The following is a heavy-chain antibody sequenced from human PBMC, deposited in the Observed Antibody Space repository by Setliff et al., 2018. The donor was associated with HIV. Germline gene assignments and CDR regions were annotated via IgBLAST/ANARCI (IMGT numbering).Heavy chain of an antibody. J-gene: IGHJ4*02. CDR1: GGSMTSHF. CDR3: VRSGKVGELYGF. Sequence: SETLSLTCTVSGGSMTSHFWGWIRQPPGKGLEWIGYVHHGGTANYNPSLKSRVSMSVDITVATAFLQWTNLRASDTATYYCVRSGKVGELYGFWGQGTPVTVSS. V-gene: IGHV4-59*11. CDR2: VHHGGTA. D-gene: IGHD2-8*01.